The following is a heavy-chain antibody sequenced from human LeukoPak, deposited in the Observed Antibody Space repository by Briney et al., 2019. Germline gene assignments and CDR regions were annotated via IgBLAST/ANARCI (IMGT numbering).Heavy chain of an antibody. CDR3: AKVYCSGDTCYDYFDY. CDR1: GFTFSSYA. J-gene: IGHJ4*02. V-gene: IGHV3-23*01. D-gene: IGHD2-15*01. Sequence: GGSLRLSCAASGFTFSSYAMSWVRQAQRKGLEWVSAISAGGSTTYCADSVRGRFTISRDNSKNALYLEMNSLRVEDTAVYFCAKVYCSGDTCYDYFDYWGQGTRVTVS. CDR2: ISAGGSTT.